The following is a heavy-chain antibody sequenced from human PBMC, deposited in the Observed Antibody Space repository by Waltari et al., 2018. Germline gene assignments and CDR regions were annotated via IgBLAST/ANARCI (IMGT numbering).Heavy chain of an antibody. J-gene: IGHJ4*02. CDR3: ATDRRYYYDSSGYSKGRTLDY. V-gene: IGHV1-24*01. CDR2: FDPEDGET. Sequence: QVQLVQSGAEVKKPGASVKVSCKVSGYTLTELSMHWVRQAPGKGLAWMGGFDPEDGETIYAQKFQGRVTMTEDTSTDTAYMELSSLRSEDTAVYYCATDRRYYYDSSGYSKGRTLDYWGQGTLVTVSS. CDR1: GYTLTELS. D-gene: IGHD3-22*01.